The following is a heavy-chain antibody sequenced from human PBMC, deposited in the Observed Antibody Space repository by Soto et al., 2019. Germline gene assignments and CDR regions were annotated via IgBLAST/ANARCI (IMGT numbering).Heavy chain of an antibody. D-gene: IGHD6-13*01. Sequence: PGGSLRLSCAASGFTFSSYAMSWVRQAPGKGLEWVSAISGSGGSTYYADSVKGRFTISRDNSKNTLYLQMNSLRAEDTAVYYCANRLSGAAAGPMVYLRWGKGTLVTVSS. CDR1: GFTFSSYA. CDR3: ANRLSGAAAGPMVYLR. CDR2: ISGSGGST. J-gene: IGHJ4*02. V-gene: IGHV3-23*01.